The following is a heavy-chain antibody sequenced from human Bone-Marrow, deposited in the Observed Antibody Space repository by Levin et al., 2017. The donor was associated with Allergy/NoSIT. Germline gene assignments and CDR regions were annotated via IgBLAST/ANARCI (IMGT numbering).Heavy chain of an antibody. V-gene: IGHV3-30-3*01. CDR2: IPHDGANT. CDR3: ERGPGLAVGKGYFDS. Sequence: PGGSLRLSCAASGFTFSNFAMHWVRQAPGKGLEWVAAIPHDGANTYYTDSVRGRFTISKDNSKNTLFVEMNSLRVEDTAVDYCERGPGLAVGKGYFDSWGQGTLVTVSS. CDR1: GFTFSNFA. J-gene: IGHJ5*01. D-gene: IGHD6-19*01.